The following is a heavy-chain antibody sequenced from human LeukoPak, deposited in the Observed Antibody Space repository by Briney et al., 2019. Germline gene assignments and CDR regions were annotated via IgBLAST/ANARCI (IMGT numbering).Heavy chain of an antibody. J-gene: IGHJ6*04. CDR1: GFTFSTHS. CDR2: IISSSNTI. Sequence: PGGSLRLSCAVSGFTFSTHSMNWVRQAPGKGLEWVSYIISSSNTIYYADSVKGRFTISRDNAKNSLYLQMNSLRAEDTAVYYCARAVGHGSASPRMDVWGKGTTVTVSS. CDR3: ARAVGHGSASPRMDV. D-gene: IGHD3-10*01. V-gene: IGHV3-48*01.